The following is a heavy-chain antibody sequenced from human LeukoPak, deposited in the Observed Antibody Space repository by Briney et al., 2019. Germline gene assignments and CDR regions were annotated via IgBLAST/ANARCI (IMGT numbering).Heavy chain of an antibody. J-gene: IGHJ4*02. Sequence: GASVKVSCKASGYTFTGYYMHWVRQASGQGLEWMGWINPNSGGTNYAQKFQGRVTMTRDTSISTAYMELSSLRSEDTAVYYCARYRRWAPFDYWGQGTLVTVSS. CDR2: INPNSGGT. D-gene: IGHD6-13*01. V-gene: IGHV1-2*02. CDR3: ARYRRWAPFDY. CDR1: GYTFTGYY.